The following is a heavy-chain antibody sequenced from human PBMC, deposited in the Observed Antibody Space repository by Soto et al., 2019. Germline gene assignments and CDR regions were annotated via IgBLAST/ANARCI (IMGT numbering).Heavy chain of an antibody. CDR1: GFTLNSYY. CDR3: AGERGGPTTSAFDI. V-gene: IGHV3-7*04. D-gene: IGHD1-26*01. J-gene: IGHJ3*02. Sequence: EVQLVESGGGLVQPGGSLRLSCAASGFTLNSYYMTWVRQAPGKGLEWVANIRQDGSDKYYVGSVKGRFTISRDNAKKSLYLQMNSLRAEDTAVYYCAGERGGPTTSAFDIWGQGTMVTVSS. CDR2: IRQDGSDK.